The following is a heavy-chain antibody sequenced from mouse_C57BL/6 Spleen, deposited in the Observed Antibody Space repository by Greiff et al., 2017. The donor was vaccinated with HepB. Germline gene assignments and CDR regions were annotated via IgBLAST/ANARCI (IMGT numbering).Heavy chain of an antibody. CDR1: GYSFTGYY. D-gene: IGHD4-1*01. Sequence: EVQLQQSGPELVKPGASVKISCKASGYSFTGYYMNWVKQSPEKSLEWIGEINPSTGGTTYNQKFKAKATLTVDKSSSTAYMQLKSLTSEDSAVYYCARLGGGDYFDYWGHSTTLTVSS. J-gene: IGHJ2*01. CDR2: INPSTGGT. V-gene: IGHV1-42*01. CDR3: ARLGGGDYFDY.